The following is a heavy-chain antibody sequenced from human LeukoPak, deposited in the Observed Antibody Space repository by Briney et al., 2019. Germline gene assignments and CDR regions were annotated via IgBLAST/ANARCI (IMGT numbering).Heavy chain of an antibody. CDR1: GFTFDDSA. Sequence: GRSLRLSCAASGFTFDDSALHWVRQAPGKGLEWVSGISWNSGSIGYADSVKGRFTISRDNAKNSLYLQMNSLRAEDTALYYCAKDRRSGGYYFDWYFDLWGRGTLVTVSS. J-gene: IGHJ2*01. D-gene: IGHD3-22*01. CDR2: ISWNSGSI. CDR3: AKDRRSGGYYFDWYFDL. V-gene: IGHV3-9*01.